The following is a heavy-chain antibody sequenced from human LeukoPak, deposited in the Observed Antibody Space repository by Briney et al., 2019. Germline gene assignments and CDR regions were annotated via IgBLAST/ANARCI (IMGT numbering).Heavy chain of an antibody. CDR2: IYSGGGA. V-gene: IGHV3-66*01. CDR3: ASTSRDGNGHYWE. J-gene: IGHJ4*02. Sequence: GGSLRLSCAASGFTVSNYMSWVRQAPGKGLEWVSVIYSGGGAYYPNSVKGRFTISRDNSKNTLYLQMNSLRVEDTAVYYCASTSRDGNGHYWEWGQGTLVTVSS. D-gene: IGHD3-22*01. CDR1: GFTVSNY.